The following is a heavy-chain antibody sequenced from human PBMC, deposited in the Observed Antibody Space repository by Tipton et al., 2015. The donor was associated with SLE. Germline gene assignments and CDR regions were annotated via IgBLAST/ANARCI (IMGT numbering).Heavy chain of an antibody. J-gene: IGHJ3*01. D-gene: IGHD3-22*01. CDR2: INHSGST. CDR3: ARGDPMIVVVITASDAFDY. CDR1: GGSFSGYY. V-gene: IGHV4-34*01. Sequence: LRFSCAVYGGSFSGYYWSWIRQPPGKGLEWIGEINHSGSTNYNPSLKSRVTISVDTSKNQFSLKLSSVTAADTAVYYCARGDPMIVVVITASDAFDYWGQGTMVTVSS.